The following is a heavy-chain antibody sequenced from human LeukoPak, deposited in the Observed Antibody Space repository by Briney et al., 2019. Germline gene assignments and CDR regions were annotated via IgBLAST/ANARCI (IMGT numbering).Heavy chain of an antibody. CDR1: GYTLTELS. CDR2: FDPEDGET. V-gene: IGHV1-24*01. J-gene: IGHJ4*02. CDR3: ATGDLNSSGWYLVDY. Sequence: ASVKVSCKVSGYTLTELSMHWERQAPGKGLEWMGGFDPEDGETIYAQKFQGRVTMTEDTSTDTAYMELSSLRSEDTAVYYCATGDLNSSGWYLVDYWGQGTLVTVSS. D-gene: IGHD6-19*01.